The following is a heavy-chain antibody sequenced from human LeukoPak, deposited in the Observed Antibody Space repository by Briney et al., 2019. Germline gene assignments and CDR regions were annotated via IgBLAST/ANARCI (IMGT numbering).Heavy chain of an antibody. Sequence: PGGSLRLSCAASGFTFSSYSMNWVRQAPGKGLEWVSSISSSSSYIYYADSVKGRFTISRDNAKNSLYLQMNSLRAEDTAVHYCAREEFRPGIAAAGPYYYGMDVWGKGTTVTVSS. CDR2: ISSSSSYI. CDR1: GFTFSSYS. J-gene: IGHJ6*04. V-gene: IGHV3-21*01. D-gene: IGHD6-13*01. CDR3: AREEFRPGIAAAGPYYYGMDV.